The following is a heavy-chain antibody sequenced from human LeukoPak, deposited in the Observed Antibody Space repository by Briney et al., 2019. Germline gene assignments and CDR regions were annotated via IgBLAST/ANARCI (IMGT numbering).Heavy chain of an antibody. D-gene: IGHD3-3*01. V-gene: IGHV4-34*01. Sequence: SVTLSLTCAVYGGSFSGYYWSWIRQPPGKGLEWIGEINHSGSTNYNPSLKSRVTISVDTSKNQFSLKLSSVTAADTAVYYCARAVTYYDFWSGSNWFDPWGQGTLVTVSS. CDR2: INHSGST. CDR1: GGSFSGYY. CDR3: ARAVTYYDFWSGSNWFDP. J-gene: IGHJ5*02.